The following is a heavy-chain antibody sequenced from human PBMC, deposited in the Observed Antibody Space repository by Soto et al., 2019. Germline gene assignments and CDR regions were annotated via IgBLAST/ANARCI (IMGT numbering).Heavy chain of an antibody. Sequence: GASVKVSCKASGYTFTSYYMHWVRQAPGQGLEWMGIINPSGGSTSYAQKFQGRVTMTRDTSTSTVYMELSSLRSEDTAVYYCARSPPRLGCSGGSCYSLGYWGQGTLVTVSS. CDR3: ARSPPRLGCSGGSCYSLGY. CDR1: GYTFTSYY. V-gene: IGHV1-46*01. J-gene: IGHJ4*02. D-gene: IGHD2-15*01. CDR2: INPSGGST.